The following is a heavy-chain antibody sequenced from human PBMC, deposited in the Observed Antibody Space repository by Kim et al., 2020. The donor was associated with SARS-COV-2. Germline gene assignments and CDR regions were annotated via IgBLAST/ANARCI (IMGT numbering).Heavy chain of an antibody. V-gene: IGHV4-4*02. CDR2: VYHSGST. Sequence: SETLSLTCAVSGGSLSSRNWWTWVRQSPEKGLEWIGEVYHSGSTNYNPSLKSRVIISVDKFKNEFSLYLRSVTAADTALYYCASLGYCGDDNCNATKWG. D-gene: IGHD2-21*01. J-gene: IGHJ1*01. CDR1: GGSLSSRNW. CDR3: ASLGYCGDDNCNATK.